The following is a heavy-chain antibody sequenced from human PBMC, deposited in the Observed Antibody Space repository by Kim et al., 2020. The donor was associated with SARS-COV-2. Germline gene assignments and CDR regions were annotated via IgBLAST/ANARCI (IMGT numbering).Heavy chain of an antibody. V-gene: IGHV3-49*02. D-gene: IGHD2-21*02. Sequence: YAASVKARFTNSRDDSERIAYLQMNSLKTEATAVYYCTRVVTAIGEQFDYWGQGTLVTVSS. J-gene: IGHJ4*02. CDR3: TRVVTAIGEQFDY.